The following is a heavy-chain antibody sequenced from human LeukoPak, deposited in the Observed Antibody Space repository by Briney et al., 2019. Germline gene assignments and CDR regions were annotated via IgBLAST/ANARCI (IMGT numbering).Heavy chain of an antibody. V-gene: IGHV4-39*01. Sequence: PSETLSLTCTVSGGSIRSSSHYWGWIRQPPGKGLEWIGNIYYSGSTYYNPSLKSRVTIFVDTSKNQFSLKLSSVTAADTAVYYCASLWPYQLSAFDIWGQGTLVTVSS. CDR3: ASLWPYQLSAFDI. CDR2: IYYSGST. J-gene: IGHJ3*02. D-gene: IGHD2-2*01. CDR1: GGSIRSSSHY.